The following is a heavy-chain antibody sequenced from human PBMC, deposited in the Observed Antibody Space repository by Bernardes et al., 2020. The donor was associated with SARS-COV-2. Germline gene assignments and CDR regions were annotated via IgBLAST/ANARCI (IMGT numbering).Heavy chain of an antibody. Sequence: TLSLTCTFSGGPISSGGYYWSWIRQHPGKGLEWIGYIYYSGSTYYNPSLKSRVTISVDTSKNQFSLKLSSVTAADTAVYYCARGEDSNWFDPWGQGTLVTVSS. CDR3: ARGEDSNWFDP. V-gene: IGHV4-31*03. CDR2: IYYSGST. J-gene: IGHJ5*02. D-gene: IGHD3-22*01. CDR1: GGPISSGGYY.